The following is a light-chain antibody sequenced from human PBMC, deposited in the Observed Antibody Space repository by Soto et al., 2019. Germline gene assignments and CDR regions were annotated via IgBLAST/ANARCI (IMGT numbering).Light chain of an antibody. CDR3: SSYTTSSTVV. J-gene: IGLJ1*01. CDR2: EVS. Sequence: QSVLTQPASVSGSPGQSITIPCTGTSSDIGGYNFVSWYQQHPGKAPKLMIYEVSNRPSGVSNRFSGSKSGNTASLTISGLQPEDEADYYCSSYTTSSTVVFGTGTKVTVL. V-gene: IGLV2-14*03. CDR1: SSDIGGYNF.